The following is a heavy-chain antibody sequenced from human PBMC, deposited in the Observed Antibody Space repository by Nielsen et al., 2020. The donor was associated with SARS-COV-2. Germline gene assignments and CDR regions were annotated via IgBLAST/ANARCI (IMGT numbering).Heavy chain of an antibody. Sequence: GESLKTSCAASGFTFNNFGFYWVRQAPGKGLEWVASISYEGSQKYYAESLTGRFTVSRDTSKNTVYLQMNSLSVEDTAVYHCAKRRAVFMLTFGGEGAMDVWGQGTTVSVSS. CDR2: ISYEGSQK. CDR3: AKRRAVFMLTFGGEGAMDV. J-gene: IGHJ6*02. D-gene: IGHD3-16*01. CDR1: GFTFNNFG. V-gene: IGHV3-30*18.